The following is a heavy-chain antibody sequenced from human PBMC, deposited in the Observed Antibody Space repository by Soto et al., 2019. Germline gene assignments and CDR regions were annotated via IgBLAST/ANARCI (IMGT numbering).Heavy chain of an antibody. D-gene: IGHD4-4*01. V-gene: IGHV1-69*01. Sequence: QVQLVQSGAEVKKPGSSVKVSCKASGGTFSSYAISWVRQAPGQGLEWMGGIIPIFGTANYAQKFQGRVTITADESTSTAYMELSSLRSEDTAVYYCARDPLDYSNHPPLGLDPWGQGTLVTVSS. CDR2: IIPIFGTA. J-gene: IGHJ5*02. CDR1: GGTFSSYA. CDR3: ARDPLDYSNHPPLGLDP.